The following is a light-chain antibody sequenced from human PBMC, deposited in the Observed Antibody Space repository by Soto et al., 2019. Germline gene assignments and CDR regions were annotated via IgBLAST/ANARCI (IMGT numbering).Light chain of an antibody. CDR1: QDISNY. J-gene: IGKJ4*01. CDR2: DAS. Sequence: HSLSTLSASIGDRVIITCQASQDISNYLNWYQQKPGKAPKLLIYDASNLETGVPSRFSGSGSGTDFTFTISSLQPEDIATYYCQQYDNLPLTFGGGSIV. CDR3: QQYDNLPLT. V-gene: IGKV1-33*01.